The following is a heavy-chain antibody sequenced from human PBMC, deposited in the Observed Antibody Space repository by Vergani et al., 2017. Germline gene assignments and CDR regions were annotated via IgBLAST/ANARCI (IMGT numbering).Heavy chain of an antibody. CDR2: IWYDGSNK. CDR3: ARMGDTAMSALYYYYYMDV. D-gene: IGHD5-18*01. V-gene: IGHV3-33*01. Sequence: QVQLVESGGGVVQPGRSLRLSCAASGFTFSSYGMHWVRQAPGKGVEWVAVIWYDGSNKYYADSVKGRFTISRDKSKNTLYLQMNSLRAEDTAVYYCARMGDTAMSALYYYYYMDVWSKGTTASVYS. CDR1: GFTFSSYG. J-gene: IGHJ6*03.